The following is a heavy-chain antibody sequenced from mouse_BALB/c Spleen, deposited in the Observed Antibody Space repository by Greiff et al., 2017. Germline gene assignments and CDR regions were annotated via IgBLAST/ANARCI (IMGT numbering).Heavy chain of an antibody. CDR2: IDPANGNT. J-gene: IGHJ3*01. D-gene: IGHD2-3*01. CDR3: ARMGSDGYYGGFAY. V-gene: IGHV14-3*02. CDR1: GFNFKDTY. Sequence: EVQLQQSGAELVKPGASVKLSCTASGFNFKDTYMPWVQQRPDQGLEWIGRIDPANGNTKYAPKFQGKATITADTSSNTAYLQLSSLTSEDTAVYYWARMGSDGYYGGFAYWGQGTLVTVSA.